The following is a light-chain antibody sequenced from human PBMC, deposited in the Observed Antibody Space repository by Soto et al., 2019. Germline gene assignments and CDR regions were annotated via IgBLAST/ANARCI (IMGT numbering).Light chain of an antibody. J-gene: IGKJ1*01. V-gene: IGKV3-15*01. CDR1: QSVSSY. Sequence: VMTQSPATLSVSPGARATLSCRASQSVSSYLAWYQQKPGQAPRLLIYGASTRATDIPARFSGRGSGTEFTLTIRSLQSEDSGVYSFQQYNHWPRTFGQGTKVEIK. CDR3: QQYNHWPRT. CDR2: GAS.